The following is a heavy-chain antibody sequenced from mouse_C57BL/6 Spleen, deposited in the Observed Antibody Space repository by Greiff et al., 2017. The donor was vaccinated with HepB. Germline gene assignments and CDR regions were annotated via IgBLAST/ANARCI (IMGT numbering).Heavy chain of an antibody. CDR1: GYTFTSYW. V-gene: IGHV1-69*01. J-gene: IGHJ3*01. CDR2: IDPSDSYT. CDR3: ARDLAWFAY. Sequence: QVQLKESGAELVMPGASVKLSCKASGYTFTSYWMHWVKQRPGQGLEWIGEIDPSDSYTNYNQKFKGKSTLTVDKSSSTAYMQLSSLTSEDSAVYYCARDLAWFAYWGQGTLVTVSA.